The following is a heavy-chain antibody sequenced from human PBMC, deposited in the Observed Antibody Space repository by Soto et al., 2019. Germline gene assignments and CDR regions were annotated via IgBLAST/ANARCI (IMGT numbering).Heavy chain of an antibody. Sequence: SVKVSCKASGGTFSSYAISWVRQAPGQGLEWMGGIIPIFGTANYAQKFQGRVTITADESTSTAYMELSSLRSEDTAVYYCASAFFGYNWFDPWGQGTLVTVS. J-gene: IGHJ5*02. D-gene: IGHD3-16*01. CDR2: IIPIFGTA. CDR1: GGTFSSYA. CDR3: ASAFFGYNWFDP. V-gene: IGHV1-69*13.